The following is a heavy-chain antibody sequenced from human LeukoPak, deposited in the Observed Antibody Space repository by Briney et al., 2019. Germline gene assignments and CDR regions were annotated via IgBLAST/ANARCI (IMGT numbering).Heavy chain of an antibody. CDR1: GGSIRSYY. CDR3: ARHGVGTSGSSHFDY. D-gene: IGHD3-3*01. V-gene: IGHV4-59*08. CDR2: IYNSGST. J-gene: IGHJ4*02. Sequence: SETLSLTGSVSGGSIRSYYWSWIRQPPGEGLEWIGYIYNSGSTNYNPSLKSRVTISLDTSKNQISLKLTSVTAADTAVYYCARHGVGTSGSSHFDYWGQGTLVTVSS.